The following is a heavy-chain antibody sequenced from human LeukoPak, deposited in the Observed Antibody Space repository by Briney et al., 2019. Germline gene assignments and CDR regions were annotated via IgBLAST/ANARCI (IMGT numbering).Heavy chain of an antibody. D-gene: IGHD3-3*01. V-gene: IGHV3-23*01. CDR3: AKEGYYDFWSGYYEGAFDT. CDR1: GFTFSSYA. CDR2: ISGSGGST. Sequence: PGGSLRLSCAASGFTFSSYAMSWVRQAPGKGLEWVSAISGSGGSTYYADSVKGRFTISRDNSKNTLYLQMNSLRAEDTAVYYCAKEGYYDFWSGYYEGAFDTWGQGTMVTVSS. J-gene: IGHJ3*02.